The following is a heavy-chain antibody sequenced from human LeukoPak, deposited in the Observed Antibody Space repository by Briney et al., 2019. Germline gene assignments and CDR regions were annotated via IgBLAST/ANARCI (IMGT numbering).Heavy chain of an antibody. CDR1: GFTFSSYA. CDR2: ITNSGSTT. CDR3: AKGEDYYDSSGYFHYYFDY. V-gene: IGHV3-23*01. D-gene: IGHD3-22*01. J-gene: IGHJ4*02. Sequence: GGSLRLSCVASGFTFSSYAMSWVRQAPGKGLEWVSAITNSGSTTYYADPVKGRFTISRDNSKNTLYLQLNSLRAGDTAVYYCAKGEDYYDSSGYFHYYFDYWGQGTLVTVSS.